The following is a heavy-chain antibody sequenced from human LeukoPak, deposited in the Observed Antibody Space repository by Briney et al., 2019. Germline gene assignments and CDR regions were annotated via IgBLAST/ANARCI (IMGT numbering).Heavy chain of an antibody. J-gene: IGHJ6*03. CDR3: ARARYGSGSYHYMDV. D-gene: IGHD3-10*01. CDR1: GGSISSGSYY. V-gene: IGHV4-61*02. CDR2: IYNSGTT. Sequence: SETLSLTCTVSGGSISSGSYYWSWIRQPAGKGLEWIGRIYNSGTTNYNPSLKSRVTILVDTSKNQFSLKLTSVTAADTAVYYCARARYGSGSYHYMDVWGKGTTVTISS.